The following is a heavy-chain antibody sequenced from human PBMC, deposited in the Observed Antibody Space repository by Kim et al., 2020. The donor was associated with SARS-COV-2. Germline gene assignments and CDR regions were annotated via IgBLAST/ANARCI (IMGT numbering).Heavy chain of an antibody. V-gene: IGHV3-30*02. Sequence: DSVKGRFTISRDNSKNTLYLQMNSLRAEDTAVYYCAKSRSYYYDSSGFDYWGQGTLVTVSS. D-gene: IGHD3-22*01. J-gene: IGHJ4*02. CDR3: AKSRSYYYDSSGFDY.